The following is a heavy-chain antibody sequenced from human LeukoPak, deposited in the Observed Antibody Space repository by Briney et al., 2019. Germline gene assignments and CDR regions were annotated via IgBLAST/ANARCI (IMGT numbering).Heavy chain of an antibody. CDR1: GGSISSGGHY. V-gene: IGHV4-30-2*01. Sequence: KPSQTLSLTCTVSGGSISSGGHYWSWIRQPPGKGLEWIGYIYHSGSTYYNPSLKSRVTISVDTSKDQVSLKLNSVTAADTAVYYCARVVSSNYYASGSFSQHDSWGQGTLVTVSS. CDR2: IYHSGST. J-gene: IGHJ4*02. D-gene: IGHD3-10*01. CDR3: ARVVSSNYYASGSFSQHDS.